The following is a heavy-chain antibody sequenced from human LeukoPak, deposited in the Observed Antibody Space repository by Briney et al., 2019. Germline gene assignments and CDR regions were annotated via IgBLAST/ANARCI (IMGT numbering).Heavy chain of an antibody. CDR2: IYSRGNT. CDR1: GFTFSDFY. Sequence: PGGSLRLSCAASGFTFSDFYMTWIRQAPGKGLEWVSVIYSRGNTYYAESVKGRFTISRDNSKNTLHLQMNSLRAEDTAVYYCARDLGFWNGYSYYYYGMDVWGQGTTVTVSS. V-gene: IGHV3-53*01. CDR3: ARDLGFWNGYSYYYYGMDV. D-gene: IGHD3-3*01. J-gene: IGHJ6*02.